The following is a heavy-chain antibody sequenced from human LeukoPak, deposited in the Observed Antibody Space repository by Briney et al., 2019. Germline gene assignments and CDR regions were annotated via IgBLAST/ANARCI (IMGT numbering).Heavy chain of an antibody. V-gene: IGHV3-30-3*01. CDR2: MQYDGSSK. Sequence: PGGSLRLSCAASGFTFSSYAMHWVRQAPGKGLEWVAVMQYDGSSKWYADSVKGRFTISRDNAKNSLYLQMNSLRAEDTAVYYCARDPAYDILTADTDAFDIWGQGTMVTVSS. CDR3: ARDPAYDILTADTDAFDI. CDR1: GFTFSSYA. D-gene: IGHD3-9*01. J-gene: IGHJ3*02.